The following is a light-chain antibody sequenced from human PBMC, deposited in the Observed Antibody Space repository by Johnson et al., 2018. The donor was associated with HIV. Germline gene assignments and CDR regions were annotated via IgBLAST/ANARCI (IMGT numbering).Light chain of an antibody. CDR2: EKN. Sequence: HSVLTQPPSVSAAPGQKVSISCSGSSSNIGNNYVSWYQQVPGTAPKLLIYEKNKRPSGIPDRFSASISGTSATLDITALQTGDEGDYYCGAWDSRLGAHYGFGTGTRVTVL. V-gene: IGLV1-51*02. CDR1: SSNIGNNY. J-gene: IGLJ1*01. CDR3: GAWDSRLGAHYG.